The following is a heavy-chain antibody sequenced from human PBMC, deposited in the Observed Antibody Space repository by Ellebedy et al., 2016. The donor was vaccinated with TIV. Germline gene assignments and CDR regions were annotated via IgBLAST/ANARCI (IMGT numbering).Heavy chain of an antibody. CDR1: GFTFSSYA. V-gene: IGHV3-30-3*01. CDR2: ISYDGSNK. Sequence: GESLKISXAASGFTFSSYAMHWVRQAPGKGLEWVAVISYDGSNKYYADSVKGRFTISRDNSKNTLYLQMNSLRAEDTAVYYCAKVSKGLKNYSYYYYMDVWGKGTTVTVSS. J-gene: IGHJ6*03. CDR3: AKVSKGLKNYSYYYYMDV. D-gene: IGHD2/OR15-2a*01.